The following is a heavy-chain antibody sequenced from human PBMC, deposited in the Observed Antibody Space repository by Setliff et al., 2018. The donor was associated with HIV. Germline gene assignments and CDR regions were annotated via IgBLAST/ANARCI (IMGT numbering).Heavy chain of an antibody. CDR3: ARGPQLTTTPYFYYYYMDV. D-gene: IGHD1-1*01. CDR1: GGSIRSHY. V-gene: IGHV4-59*11. J-gene: IGHJ6*03. CDR2: IYYSGST. Sequence: SEPLSLTCTVSGGSIRSHYWSWIRQSPGKGLEWIGYIYYSGSTNYNPSLKSRVTISVDTSTRQFSLKLRSVTAADTAIYYCARGPQLTTTPYFYYYYMDVWGEGTTVTVSS.